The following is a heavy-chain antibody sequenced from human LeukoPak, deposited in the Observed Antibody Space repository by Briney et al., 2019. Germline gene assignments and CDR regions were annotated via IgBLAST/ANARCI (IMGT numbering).Heavy chain of an antibody. V-gene: IGHV1-24*01. D-gene: IGHD3-9*01. CDR2: FDPEDGET. CDR3: ATGGSAFDWLPYYFDY. Sequence: GASVKVSCMVSGYTLTELSMHWVRQAPGKGLEWMGGFDPEDGETIYAQKFQGRVTMTEDTSTDTAYMELSSLRSEDTAVYYCATGGSAFDWLPYYFDYWGQGTLVTVSS. CDR1: GYTLTELS. J-gene: IGHJ4*02.